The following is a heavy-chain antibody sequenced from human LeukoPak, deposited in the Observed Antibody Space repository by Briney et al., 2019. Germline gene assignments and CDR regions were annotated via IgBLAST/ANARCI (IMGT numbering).Heavy chain of an antibody. CDR2: IGGRDDRT. J-gene: IGHJ4*02. D-gene: IGHD3-3*01. Sequence: PGGSLRLSCAASGFTINGHTMTWVRQAPGKGLEWVSIIGGRDDRTYYADSVKGRFTISRDNSKNLLDLQMNSLRAEDTAVYYCTKDPNPLYDSWSGYKRGPGTLLTVSS. V-gene: IGHV3-23*01. CDR1: GFTINGHT. CDR3: TKDPNPLYDSWSGYK.